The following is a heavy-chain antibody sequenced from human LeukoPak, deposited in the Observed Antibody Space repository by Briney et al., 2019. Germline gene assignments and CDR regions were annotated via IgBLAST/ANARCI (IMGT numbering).Heavy chain of an antibody. CDR3: ARKGRYGSGRGRYYYYYMDV. CDR2: INHSGST. V-gene: IGHV4-34*01. CDR1: GGSFSGYY. Sequence: PSETLSLTCAVYGGSFSGYYWSWIRQPPGKGLEWIGEINHSGSTNYNPSLKSRVTISVDTSKNQFSLKLSSVTAADTAVYYCARKGRYGSGRGRYYYYYMDVWGKGTTVTISS. D-gene: IGHD3-10*01. J-gene: IGHJ6*03.